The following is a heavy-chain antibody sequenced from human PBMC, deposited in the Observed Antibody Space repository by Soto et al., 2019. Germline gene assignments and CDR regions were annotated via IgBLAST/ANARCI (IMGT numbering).Heavy chain of an antibody. D-gene: IGHD6-6*01. J-gene: IGHJ6*03. CDR3: ARFKPYSSSSYYYYYMDV. CDR1: GYTFTSYA. V-gene: IGHV1-3*01. Sequence: ASVKVSCKASGYTFTSYAMHWVRQAPGQRLEWMGWINAGNGNTKYSQKFQGRVTITRDTSASTAYMELSSLRSEDTAVYYCARFKPYSSSSYYYYYMDVWGKGTTVTVSS. CDR2: INAGNGNT.